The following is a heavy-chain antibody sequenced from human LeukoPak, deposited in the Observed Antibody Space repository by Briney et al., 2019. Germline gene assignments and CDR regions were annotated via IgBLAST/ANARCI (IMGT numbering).Heavy chain of an antibody. CDR1: GFTFSSYA. V-gene: IGHV3-23*01. Sequence: GASLRLSCAASGFTFSSYAMSWVRQAPGKGLEWVSAISGSGGSTYYADSVKGRFTISRDNSKNTLYLQMNSLRAEDTAVYYCARRLGSGSYDSYYFDYWGQGTLVTVSS. CDR3: ARRLGSGSYDSYYFDY. J-gene: IGHJ4*02. CDR2: ISGSGGST. D-gene: IGHD3-10*01.